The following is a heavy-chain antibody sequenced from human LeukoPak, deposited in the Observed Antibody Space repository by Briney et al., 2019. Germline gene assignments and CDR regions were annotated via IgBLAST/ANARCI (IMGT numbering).Heavy chain of an antibody. J-gene: IGHJ5*02. CDR3: ARTYYYDSSGYLNWFDP. Sequence: ASVKVSCKASGYTFTSYYIHWVRQAPGQGLEWMGWISAYNGNTNYAQKLQGRVTMTTDTSTSTAYMELRSLRSDDTAVYYCARTYYYDSSGYLNWFDPWGQGTLVTVSS. D-gene: IGHD3-22*01. V-gene: IGHV1-18*04. CDR1: GYTFTSYY. CDR2: ISAYNGNT.